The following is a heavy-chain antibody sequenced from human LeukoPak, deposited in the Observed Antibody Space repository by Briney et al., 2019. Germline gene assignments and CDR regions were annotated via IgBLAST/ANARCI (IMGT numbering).Heavy chain of an antibody. Sequence: PSETLSLTCAVYGGSFSGYYWSWIRQPPGKGLEWIGEINQSGSTNYNPSLKSRVTISVDTSKNQFSLKLSSVTAADTAVYYCAHSGYASAFDIWGQGTMVTVSS. CDR3: AHSGYASAFDI. V-gene: IGHV4-34*01. CDR1: GGSFSGYY. CDR2: INQSGST. D-gene: IGHD5-12*01. J-gene: IGHJ3*02.